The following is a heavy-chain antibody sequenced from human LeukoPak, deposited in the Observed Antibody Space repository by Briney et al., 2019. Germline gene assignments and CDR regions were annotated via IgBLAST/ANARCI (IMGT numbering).Heavy chain of an antibody. CDR1: GGTFSSYA. V-gene: IGHV1-69*04. Sequence: ASVKVSCKASGGTFSSYAISWVRQAPGQGLEWMGRIIPILGIANYAQKFQGRVTITADKSTSTAYMELSSLRSEDTAVYYCARVPCSSTSCPYYFDYWGQGTLVTVSS. CDR2: IIPILGIA. CDR3: ARVPCSSTSCPYYFDY. J-gene: IGHJ4*02. D-gene: IGHD2-2*01.